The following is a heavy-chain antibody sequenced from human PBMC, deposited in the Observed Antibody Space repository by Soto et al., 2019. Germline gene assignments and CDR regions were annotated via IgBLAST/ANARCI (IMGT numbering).Heavy chain of an antibody. D-gene: IGHD6-13*01. V-gene: IGHV1-2*02. Sequence: ASVKVSCKASGYTFTGYYMHWVRQAPGQGLEWMGWINPNSGGTNYAQKFQGRVTMTRDTSISTAYMEPSRLRSDDTAVYYCARDMRVAAAGTGDNWFDPWGQGTLVTVSS. CDR1: GYTFTGYY. J-gene: IGHJ5*02. CDR3: ARDMRVAAAGTGDNWFDP. CDR2: INPNSGGT.